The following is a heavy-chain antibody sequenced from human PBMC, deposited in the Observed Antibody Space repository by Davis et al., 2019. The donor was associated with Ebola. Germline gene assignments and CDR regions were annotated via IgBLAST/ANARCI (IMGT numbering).Heavy chain of an antibody. V-gene: IGHV3-23*01. CDR3: ASQCSSTSCYYGMDV. D-gene: IGHD2-2*01. Sequence: PGGSLRLSCAASGFTFSTYSMNWVRQAPGKGLEWVSAISGSGGSTYYADSVKGRFTISRDNAKNTLYLQMNSLRAEDTAVYYCASQCSSTSCYYGMDVWGKGTTVTVSS. J-gene: IGHJ6*04. CDR1: GFTFSTYS. CDR2: ISGSGGST.